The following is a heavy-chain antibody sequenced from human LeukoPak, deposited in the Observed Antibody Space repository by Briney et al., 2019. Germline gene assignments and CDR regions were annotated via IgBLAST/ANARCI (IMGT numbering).Heavy chain of an antibody. CDR3: ARDTYYYDSSGYSLDY. J-gene: IGHJ4*02. CDR2: IYTSGST. CDR1: GGSISSYY. Sequence: SETLSLTCTVSGGSISSYYWSWIRQPAGKGLEWIGRIYTSGSTNYNPSLKSRVTMSVDTSKNQFSLKLSSVTAADTAVYYCARDTYYYDSSGYSLDYWGQGTLVTVSS. V-gene: IGHV4-4*07. D-gene: IGHD3-22*01.